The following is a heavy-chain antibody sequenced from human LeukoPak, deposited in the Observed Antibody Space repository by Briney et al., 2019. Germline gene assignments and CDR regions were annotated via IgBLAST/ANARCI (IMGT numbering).Heavy chain of an antibody. CDR2: INPNSGGT. CDR1: GYTFTGYY. V-gene: IGHV1-2*02. Sequence: ASVKVSCKASGYTFTGYYMHWVRQAPGQGLEWMGWINPNSGGTNYAQKFQGRVTMTRDTSISTAYMELSSLKSEDTAVYYCAGTKNRDCSSTSCYQEYWGQGTLVTVSS. CDR3: AGTKNRDCSSTSCYQEY. J-gene: IGHJ4*02. D-gene: IGHD2-2*01.